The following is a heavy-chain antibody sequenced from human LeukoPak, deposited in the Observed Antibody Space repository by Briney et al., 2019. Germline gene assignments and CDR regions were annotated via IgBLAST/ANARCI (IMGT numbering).Heavy chain of an antibody. V-gene: IGHV4-34*01. J-gene: IGHJ4*02. Sequence: PSETLSITCAVYGGSFSGYYWSWIRQPPGKGLEWIGEINHSGSTNYNPSLKSRVTISVDTSKNQFSLKLSSVTAADTAVYYCARGTTLIAAAGTGGYYFDYWGQGTLVTVSS. CDR3: ARGTTLIAAAGTGGYYFDY. CDR2: INHSGST. CDR1: GGSFSGYY. D-gene: IGHD6-13*01.